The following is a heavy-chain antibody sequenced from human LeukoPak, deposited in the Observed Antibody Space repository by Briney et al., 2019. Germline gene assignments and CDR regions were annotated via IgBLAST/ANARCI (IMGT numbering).Heavy chain of an antibody. J-gene: IGHJ3*02. CDR2: MNPNSGNT. Sequence: ASVKVSCKASGYTLTSYDINWVRQAPGQGLEWMGWMNPNSGNTGYAQKFQGRVTMTRNTSISTAYMELSSLRSEDTAVYYCAREPPPRGQTPMNDAFDIWGQGTMVTVSS. D-gene: IGHD5-24*01. V-gene: IGHV1-8*01. CDR3: AREPPPRGQTPMNDAFDI. CDR1: GYTLTSYD.